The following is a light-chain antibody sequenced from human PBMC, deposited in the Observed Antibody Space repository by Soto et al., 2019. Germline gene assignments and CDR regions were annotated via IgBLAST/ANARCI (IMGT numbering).Light chain of an antibody. Sequence: QSALTQPASVSGSPGQSITISCTGTSSDVGGYDYVSWYQLHPGKAPKLMVFEVSNRPSGVSYRFSGSKSGNTASLPISGLQAEDEADYFCSAYSISTAYLFGTGTKLIVL. CDR3: SAYSISTAYL. CDR2: EVS. J-gene: IGLJ1*01. V-gene: IGLV2-14*01. CDR1: SSDVGGYDY.